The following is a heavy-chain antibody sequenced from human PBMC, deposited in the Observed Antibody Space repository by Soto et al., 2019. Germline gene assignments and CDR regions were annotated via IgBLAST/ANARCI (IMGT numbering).Heavy chain of an antibody. J-gene: IGHJ4*02. D-gene: IGHD3-22*01. CDR3: GAEPIYSNDGIGYYPLGD. CDR1: GYTFTTYG. Sequence: ASVNVSCKASGYTFTTYGFSWVRQAPGQWLECVGLLSASNGNTHYSQKFQGRVTMTTDTSTSTAYIELRSLTSGDTAVYYCGAEPIYSNDGIGYYPLGDWGQGTLVTVS. V-gene: IGHV1-18*04. CDR2: LSASNGNT.